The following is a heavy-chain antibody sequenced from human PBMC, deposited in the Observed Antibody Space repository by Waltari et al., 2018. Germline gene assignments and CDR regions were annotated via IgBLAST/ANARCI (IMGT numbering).Heavy chain of an antibody. Sequence: QVQLQESGPGLVKPSQTLSLTCTVSGGSISSGGYYWSWIRQHPGKGLEWIGYIYSSGSTYYNPSLKSRVTISVDTSKNQFSLKLSSVTAADTAVYYCARIAVAGTGAFDIWGQGTMVTVSS. CDR2: IYSSGST. D-gene: IGHD6-19*01. CDR3: ARIAVAGTGAFDI. J-gene: IGHJ3*02. CDR1: GGSISSGGYY. V-gene: IGHV4-31*03.